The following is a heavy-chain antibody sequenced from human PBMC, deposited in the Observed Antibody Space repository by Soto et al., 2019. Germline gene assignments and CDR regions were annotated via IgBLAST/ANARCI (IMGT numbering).Heavy chain of an antibody. V-gene: IGHV3-48*03. J-gene: IGHJ3*01. CDR1: GFIFSDYE. Sequence: PGGSLTLSCAASGFIFSDYEVDWVRQAPGRGPEWISYISDGGTTIYYAASVKGRFTISRDDAKKSLYLHMNNLRVDDTAIYFCVKEYCTGGTCFDAFDLWGKGLWSPFLQ. CDR2: ISDGGTTI. CDR3: VKEYCTGGTCFDAFDL. D-gene: IGHD2-8*02.